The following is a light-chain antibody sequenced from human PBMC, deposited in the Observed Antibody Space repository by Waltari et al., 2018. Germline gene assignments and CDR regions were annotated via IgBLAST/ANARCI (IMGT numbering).Light chain of an antibody. V-gene: IGKV3-11*01. J-gene: IGKJ5*01. CDR2: DTS. CDR1: QSPRHF. Sequence: EIVLTQSPGTLSLSPGERATLSCRASQSPRHFLAWYQQKPGQAPRRLIYDTSNRATVVPARFSGSGSGTDFTLTINSLEPDDFAVYFCQQRNNWPITFGQGTRLEIK. CDR3: QQRNNWPIT.